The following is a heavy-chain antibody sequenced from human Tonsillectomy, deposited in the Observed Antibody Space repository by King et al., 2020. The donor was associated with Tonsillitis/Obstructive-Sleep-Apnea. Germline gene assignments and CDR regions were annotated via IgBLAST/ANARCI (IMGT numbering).Heavy chain of an antibody. V-gene: IGHV4-59*08. J-gene: IGHJ5*02. CDR2: IYYSGTT. CDR1: GGSITSYY. D-gene: IGHD1-14*01. Sequence: VQLQESGPGLVKPSETLSLTCTVSGGSITSYYWSWIRQPPGKGLGWIGYIYYSGTTKYNPSLKSRLTISVDTSQNQFSLKLSSVTAADTAVYYCARQYNPYNWFDPWGQGTLVTVSS. CDR3: ARQYNPYNWFDP.